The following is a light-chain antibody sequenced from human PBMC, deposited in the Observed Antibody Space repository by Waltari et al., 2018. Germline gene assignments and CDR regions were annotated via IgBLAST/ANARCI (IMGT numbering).Light chain of an antibody. CDR1: QSVNNF. J-gene: IGKJ2*01. CDR3: QHYNNWPPMYT. CDR2: GAS. Sequence: EIVMTQSPATLSVSPGERATLSCRASQSVNNFLAWYQKKPGQAPRLLIYGASTRATGIPARFSGSGSGTVFTLTISSLRSEDFAVYYCQHYNNWPPMYTFGQGTKLEIK. V-gene: IGKV3-15*01.